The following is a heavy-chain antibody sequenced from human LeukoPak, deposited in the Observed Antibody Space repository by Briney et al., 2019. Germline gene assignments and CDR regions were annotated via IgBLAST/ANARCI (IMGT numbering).Heavy chain of an antibody. CDR3: ARRKFSGSYSSYYYYYHMDV. Sequence: QPGGSLRLSCAASGFTFSSYWMSWVRQAPGKGLEWVANIKQDGSEKYYVDSVKGRFTISRDNAKNSLYLQMNSLRAEDTAVYYCARRKFSGSYSSYYYYYHMDVWGKGTTVTVSS. J-gene: IGHJ6*03. V-gene: IGHV3-7*01. D-gene: IGHD1-26*01. CDR2: IKQDGSEK. CDR1: GFTFSSYW.